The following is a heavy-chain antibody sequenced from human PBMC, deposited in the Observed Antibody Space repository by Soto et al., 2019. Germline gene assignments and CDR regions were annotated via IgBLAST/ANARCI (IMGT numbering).Heavy chain of an antibody. CDR3: ARDCSSTSCPDSNYGMDV. J-gene: IGHJ6*02. CDR2: INPSGGST. V-gene: IGHV1-46*03. CDR1: GYTFTSYY. D-gene: IGHD2-2*01. Sequence: QVQLVQSGDEVKKPGASVKVSCKASGYTFTSYYMHWVRQAPGQGLEWMGIINPSGGSTSYAQKFQGRVTMTRDTSTSTVYMELSSLRSEDTAVYYCARDCSSTSCPDSNYGMDVWGQGTTVTVSS.